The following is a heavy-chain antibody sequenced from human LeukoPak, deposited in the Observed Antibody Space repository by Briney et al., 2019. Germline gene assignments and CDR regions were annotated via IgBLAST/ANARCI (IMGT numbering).Heavy chain of an antibody. CDR1: GFTFSSYW. D-gene: IGHD1-7*01. V-gene: IGHV3-15*04. Sequence: GGSLRLSCAASGFTFSSYWMNWARQAPGKGLEWVGQTVSEIDGGTTDYAAPVKGRFTISRDDSKSTLYLQMNSLKIEDTAVYYCTTDEDWNYARKDVWGQGATVIVSS. CDR2: TVSEIDGGTT. J-gene: IGHJ6*02. CDR3: TTDEDWNYARKDV.